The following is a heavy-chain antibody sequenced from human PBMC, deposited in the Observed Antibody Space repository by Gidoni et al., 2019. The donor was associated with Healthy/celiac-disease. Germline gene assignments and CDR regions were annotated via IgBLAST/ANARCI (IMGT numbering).Heavy chain of an antibody. CDR3: AKDRDDSSGWSDFDY. V-gene: IGHV3-23*01. J-gene: IGHJ4*02. Sequence: EVQLLESGGGLVQPGGSLRLSCAASGFTFSSYAMSWVRQAPGKGLEWVSAISGIGGSTYYADSVKGRFTISRVNSKNTLYLQMNSLRAEDTAVYYCAKDRDDSSGWSDFDYWGQGTLVTVSS. CDR2: ISGIGGST. D-gene: IGHD6-19*01. CDR1: GFTFSSYA.